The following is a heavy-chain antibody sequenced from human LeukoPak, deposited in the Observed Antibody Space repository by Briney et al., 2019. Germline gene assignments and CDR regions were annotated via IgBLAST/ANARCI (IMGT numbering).Heavy chain of an antibody. Sequence: ASVKVSCKASGYTFTSYYMHWVRQAPGQGLEWMGIINPSGGSTSYAQKFQGRVTMTRDTSTSTVYMELSSLGSEDTAVYYCARGGFSIAAAGLPRPAADFDYWGQGTLVTVSS. J-gene: IGHJ4*02. CDR3: ARGGFSIAAAGLPRPAADFDY. D-gene: IGHD6-13*01. V-gene: IGHV1-46*01. CDR1: GYTFTSYY. CDR2: INPSGGST.